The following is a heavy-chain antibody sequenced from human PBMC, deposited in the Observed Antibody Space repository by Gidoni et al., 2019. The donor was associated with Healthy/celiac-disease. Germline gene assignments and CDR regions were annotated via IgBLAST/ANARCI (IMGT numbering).Heavy chain of an antibody. CDR1: GGSFSSGGYY. Sequence: QVQLQESGPGLVKPSQTLSLTCTVSGGSFSSGGYYWSWIRQHPGKGLEWIGYIYYSGSTYYNPSLKSRVTISVDTSKNQFSLKLSSVTAADTAVYYCARGLGVVVPAAAEPYWYFDLWGRGTLVTVSS. CDR3: ARGLGVVVPAAAEPYWYFDL. D-gene: IGHD2-2*01. V-gene: IGHV4-31*03. J-gene: IGHJ2*01. CDR2: IYYSGST.